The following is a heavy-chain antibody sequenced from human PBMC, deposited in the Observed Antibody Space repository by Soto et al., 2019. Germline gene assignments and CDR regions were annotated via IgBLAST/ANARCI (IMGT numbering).Heavy chain of an antibody. CDR3: ARAYSSSWYPSYYYYGMDV. CDR1: GYTFTSYA. D-gene: IGHD6-13*01. V-gene: IGHV1-3*01. J-gene: IGHJ6*02. Sequence: QVQLVQSGAEVKKPGASVKVSCKASGYTFTSYAMHWVRQAPGQRLEWMGWINAGNGNTKYSQKFQGRVTITRDTSASTAYMELSSLRSEDTAVYYCARAYSSSWYPSYYYYGMDVWGQGTTVTVSS. CDR2: INAGNGNT.